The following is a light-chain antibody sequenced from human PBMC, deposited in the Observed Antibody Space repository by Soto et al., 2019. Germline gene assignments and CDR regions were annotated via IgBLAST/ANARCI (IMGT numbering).Light chain of an antibody. Sequence: EIVLTQSPGTLSLSPGERATLSCRASLSITTNFLAWDQQKPGQAPRLLPYDASTRATGIPDRFSGSGSGTDFSLTISRLEPEGFGVYYCQQYGSSVWTFGQGTRVEI. J-gene: IGKJ1*01. V-gene: IGKV3-20*01. CDR2: DAS. CDR1: LSITTNF. CDR3: QQYGSSVWT.